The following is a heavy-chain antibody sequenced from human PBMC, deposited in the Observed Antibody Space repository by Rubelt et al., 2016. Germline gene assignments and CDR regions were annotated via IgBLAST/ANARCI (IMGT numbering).Heavy chain of an antibody. V-gene: IGHV4-38-2*02. CDR1: GYFISSGYY. D-gene: IGHD5/OR15-5a*01. CDR2: IYHSGAT. J-gene: IGHJ3*02. CDR3: ARVPSSICAFDI. Sequence: QVQLQESGPGLVKPSETLSLTCSVSGYFISSGYYWGWIRQPPGKGLEWIGSIYHSGATYYNPSLKSRVTISVDTSKNQFSLKLSSVPAADTAVYYCARVPSSICAFDIWGQGTMVTVSS.